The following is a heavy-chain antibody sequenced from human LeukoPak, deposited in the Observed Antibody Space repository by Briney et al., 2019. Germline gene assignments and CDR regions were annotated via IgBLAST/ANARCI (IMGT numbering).Heavy chain of an antibody. CDR2: ISGVSGST. D-gene: IGHD2-2*01. CDR1: GFTFTNYA. CDR3: AKGHSTSFFDY. J-gene: IGHJ4*02. Sequence: GGSLRLSCAASGFTFTNYAMSWVRQAPGKWLEWVSSISGVSGSTSYADSVKGWFTISRDVSKNTVYLQMNNLRAEDTAIYYCAKGHSTSFFDYWGQGALVTVSS. V-gene: IGHV3-23*01.